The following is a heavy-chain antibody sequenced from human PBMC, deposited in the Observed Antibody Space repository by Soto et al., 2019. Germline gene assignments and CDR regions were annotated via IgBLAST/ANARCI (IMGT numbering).Heavy chain of an antibody. CDR1: GGSFSCYY. V-gene: IGHV4-34*01. CDR3: AVDGPEDPTRSPFFIAGGLVDV. D-gene: IGHD2-15*01. J-gene: IGHJ6*02. Sequence: SETLSLTCAVFGGSFSCYYWSWIRQPPGKGLEWIGEINHSGSTNYNPSLKSRVTISVDTSKNQFSLKLSSVTAEDTAVYYCAVDGPEDPTRSPFFIAGGLVDVWGQGTTVTVSS. CDR2: INHSGST.